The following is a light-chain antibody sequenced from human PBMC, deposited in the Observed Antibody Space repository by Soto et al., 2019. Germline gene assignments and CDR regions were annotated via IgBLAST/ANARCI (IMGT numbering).Light chain of an antibody. V-gene: IGKV3-20*01. CDR3: QHYVNSPPYT. CDR2: GAS. CDR1: QSVSSY. J-gene: IGKJ2*01. Sequence: EIVLTQSPATLSLSPGERATLSCRASQSVSSYLAWYQQKPGQAPRLLIYGASTRASDVEGRFSGSGSGTDFTLTISRLEPEDFAVYYCQHYVNSPPYTFGQGTKLEIK.